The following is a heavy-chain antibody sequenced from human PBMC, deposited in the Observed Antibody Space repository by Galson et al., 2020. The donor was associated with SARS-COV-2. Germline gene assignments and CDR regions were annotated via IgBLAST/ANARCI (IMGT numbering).Heavy chain of an antibody. Sequence: GGSLRLSCAASGFTFSSYSMTWVRQTPGKGLEWVALIIADGSIKVHRESVLGRFTVSRDNSRNTLYLQMNSVRPEDTAVYYCAREEVVRGASSNYYYYGIDVWGQGTTVTVSS. D-gene: IGHD3-10*01. CDR3: AREEVVRGASSNYYYYGIDV. V-gene: IGHV3-30*04. J-gene: IGHJ6*02. CDR2: IIADGSIK. CDR1: GFTFSSYS.